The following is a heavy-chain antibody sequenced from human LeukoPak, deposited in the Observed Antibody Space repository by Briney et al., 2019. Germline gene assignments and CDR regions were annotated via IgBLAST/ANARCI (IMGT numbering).Heavy chain of an antibody. CDR3: ATISAQTFDI. J-gene: IGHJ3*02. D-gene: IGHD5-24*01. CDR1: GFIFRSHW. Sequence: GGSLRLSCVVSGFIFRSHWVNWVRQSPGKGLEWVANIKPDGSDKYYVDSARGRFTVSRDNAKNSAFLQMNSLRAEDTAIYYCATISAQTFDIWGQGTLVSVSS. V-gene: IGHV3-7*01. CDR2: IKPDGSDK.